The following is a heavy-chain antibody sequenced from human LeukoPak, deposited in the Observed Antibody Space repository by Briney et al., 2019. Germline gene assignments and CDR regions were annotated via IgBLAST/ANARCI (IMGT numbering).Heavy chain of an antibody. V-gene: IGHV3-33*01. Sequence: GGSLRLSCTASGFTFSSHGMNWVRQAPGKGLEWVAVIWYDGSKKYYADPVKGRFTISRDNSKNTVDLQMNSLRAEDTAVYYCARLSGSALDSWGQGTLVTVSS. CDR2: IWYDGSKK. CDR3: ARLSGSALDS. CDR1: GFTFSSHG. J-gene: IGHJ5*01. D-gene: IGHD3-10*01.